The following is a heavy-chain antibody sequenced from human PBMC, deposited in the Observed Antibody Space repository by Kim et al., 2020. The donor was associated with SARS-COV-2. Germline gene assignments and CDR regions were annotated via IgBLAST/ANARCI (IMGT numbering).Heavy chain of an antibody. CDR2: ISGGASTI. Sequence: GGSLRLSCAASGFSFSTYEMNWVRQAPGKGLEWVSYISGGASTIYYADSVKGRFTISRDNAKNSLYLQMNSLRADDTAVYYCVRDRLVAYYYYGMDVWGQGTTVTVSS. CDR3: VRDRLVAYYYYGMDV. D-gene: IGHD5-12*01. CDR1: GFSFSTYE. V-gene: IGHV3-48*03. J-gene: IGHJ6*02.